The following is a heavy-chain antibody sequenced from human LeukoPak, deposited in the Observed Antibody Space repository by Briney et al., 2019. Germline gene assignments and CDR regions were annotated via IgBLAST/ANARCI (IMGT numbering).Heavy chain of an antibody. Sequence: SETLSLTCTVSGGSINSTIYYWGWIRQPPGKGLKWIVSIYYSGSTYNNPSLQSRVTLSVDTSKNQFSLKLNSVTAADTGVYYCATHGGDASGSSNFDHWGQGTLVTVSS. CDR1: GGSINSTIYY. CDR3: ATHGGDASGSSNFDH. CDR2: IYYSGST. V-gene: IGHV4-39*01. D-gene: IGHD3-10*01. J-gene: IGHJ4*02.